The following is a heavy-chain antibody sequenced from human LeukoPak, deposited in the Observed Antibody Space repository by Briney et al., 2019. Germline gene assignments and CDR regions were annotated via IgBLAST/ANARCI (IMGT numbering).Heavy chain of an antibody. J-gene: IGHJ3*02. V-gene: IGHV3-66*01. CDR3: ATLAPQWLVSDAFDI. CDR2: IYSGGNT. D-gene: IGHD6-19*01. CDR1: GYTVRSHY. Sequence: GGSLRLSCAASGYTVRSHYMSWVRQAPGKGLEWVSVIYSGGNTFYADSVKGRFIMSRDNSKNTVYLQMNSLRAEDTAVYYCATLAPQWLVSDAFDIWGQGTMVTVSS.